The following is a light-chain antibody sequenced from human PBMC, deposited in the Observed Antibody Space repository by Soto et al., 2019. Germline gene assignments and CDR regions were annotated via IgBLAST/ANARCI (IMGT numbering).Light chain of an antibody. CDR2: GAS. J-gene: IGKJ1*01. CDR3: QQYNNWPPT. CDR1: QSVYKNF. V-gene: IGKV3-20*01. Sequence: EIVLTQSPGTLSLSPGERATLSCRASQSVYKNFLAWYQQKPGQAPRLLINGASNRATGIPDRFSGSGSGTDFSLTIDRLEPEDFAVYYCQQYNNWPPTFGQGTKVEIK.